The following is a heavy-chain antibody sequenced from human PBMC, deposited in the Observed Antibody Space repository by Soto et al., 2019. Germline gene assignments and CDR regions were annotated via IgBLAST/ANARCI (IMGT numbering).Heavy chain of an antibody. V-gene: IGHV5-10-1*01. CDR2: IDPSDSYT. CDR3: ARYIVVGNYYYYGMDV. D-gene: IGHD2-2*01. Sequence: PGESLKISCKGSGYSFTSYWISWVRQMPGKGLEWMGRIDPSDSYTNYSPSFQGHVTISADKSISTVYLQWSSLKASDTAMYYCARYIVVGNYYYYGMDVWGQGTTVTVSS. CDR1: GYSFTSYW. J-gene: IGHJ6*02.